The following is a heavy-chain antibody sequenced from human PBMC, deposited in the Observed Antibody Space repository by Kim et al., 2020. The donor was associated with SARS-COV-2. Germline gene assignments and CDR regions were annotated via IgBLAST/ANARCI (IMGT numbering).Heavy chain of an antibody. J-gene: IGHJ4*02. CDR2: ISYDGRNK. D-gene: IGHD3-10*01. V-gene: IGHV3-30*04. Sequence: GGSLRLSCAASGFTFSSYAMHWVRQAPGKGLEWVEVISYDGRNKNSADSVKGRFTISRDNSKNTLYLQMNSLRAEDTAVYYCARDSPSSYGSGSYYNAQFDYWGQGTLVTVSS. CDR3: ARDSPSSYGSGSYYNAQFDY. CDR1: GFTFSSYA.